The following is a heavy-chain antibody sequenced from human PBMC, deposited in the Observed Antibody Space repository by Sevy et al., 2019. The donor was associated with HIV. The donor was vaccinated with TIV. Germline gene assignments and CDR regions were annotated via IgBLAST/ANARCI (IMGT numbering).Heavy chain of an antibody. CDR2: IYDGGST. D-gene: IGHD3-10*01. V-gene: IGHV4-38-2*02. CDR3: ARDYYGSGSYYEFVY. J-gene: IGHJ4*02. CDR1: GFSISSDYY. Sequence: SETLSLTCTVSGFSISSDYYWGWIRQPPGKGLEWIGSIYDGGSTYYNPSLKSRVTISIDTSKNQFSLKLSSVTAADTAVYYCARDYYGSGSYYEFVYWGQGTLDTVSS.